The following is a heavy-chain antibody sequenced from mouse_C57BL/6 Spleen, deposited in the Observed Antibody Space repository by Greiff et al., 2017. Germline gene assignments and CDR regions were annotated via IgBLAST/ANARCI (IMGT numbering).Heavy chain of an antibody. CDR3: ARWAYYSKPDY. Sequence: EVKLQESGAELVKPGASVKLSCTASGYNIKDYYMHWVKQRTEQGLEWIGSIDPENGGTKYDEKFKGKATLTADTSSTTAYLQLSSLTSEDSADYYCARWAYYSKPDYWGQGTTVTVSA. D-gene: IGHD2-5*01. CDR1: GYNIKDYY. V-gene: IGHV14-2*01. J-gene: IGHJ2*01. CDR2: IDPENGGT.